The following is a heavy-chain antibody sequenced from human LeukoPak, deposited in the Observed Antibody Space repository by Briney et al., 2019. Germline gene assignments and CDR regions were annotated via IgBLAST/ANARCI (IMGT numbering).Heavy chain of an antibody. CDR3: ARDRLEIYYCGGDCPGAPSEY. CDR2: INPNSGGT. CDR1: GYTFTGYY. D-gene: IGHD2-21*02. J-gene: IGHJ4*02. V-gene: IGHV1-2*02. Sequence: ASVKVSCKASGYTFTGYYMHWVRQAPGQGLEWMGWINPNSGGTNYAQKFQGRVTMTRDTSISTAYMELSRLRPDDTAVYYCARDRLEIYYCGGDCPGAPSEYWGQGTLVTVSS.